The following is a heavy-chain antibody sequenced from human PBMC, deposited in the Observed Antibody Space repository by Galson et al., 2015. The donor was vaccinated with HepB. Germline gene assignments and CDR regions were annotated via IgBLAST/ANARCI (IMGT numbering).Heavy chain of an antibody. CDR3: ARPHDYVWGSLGY. CDR1: GGSISDYY. V-gene: IGHV4-59*08. D-gene: IGHD3-16*01. CDR2: ISNRGST. J-gene: IGHJ4*02. Sequence: ETLSLTCTVSGGSISDYYWSWIRQSPGKGLEWIGYISNRGSTNYNPSLKSRVTISVDSSKNQFSLKLRSVTAADTAVYYCARPHDYVWGSLGYWGQGTLVTVSS.